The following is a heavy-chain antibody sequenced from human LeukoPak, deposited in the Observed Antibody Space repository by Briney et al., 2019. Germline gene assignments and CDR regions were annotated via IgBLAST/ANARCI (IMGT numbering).Heavy chain of an antibody. CDR2: TYYRSKWYN. V-gene: IGHV6-1*01. CDR1: GDSVSSNSVV. J-gene: IGHJ4*02. CDR3: ARVTARLIDY. Sequence: SQTLSLTCAISGDSVSSNSVVWNWIRQSPSRGLEWLGRTYYRSKWYNDYAVSVKSRITINPDTSKNQFSLQLNSVAPEDTAVYYCARVTARLIDYWGQGTLVTVSS. D-gene: IGHD5-12*01.